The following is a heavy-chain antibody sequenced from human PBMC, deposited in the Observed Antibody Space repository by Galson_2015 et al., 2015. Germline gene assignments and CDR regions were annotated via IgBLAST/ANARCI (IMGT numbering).Heavy chain of an antibody. CDR3: ARGPSFMVRGVIVPGLHH. D-gene: IGHD3-10*01. V-gene: IGHV3-53*01. Sequence: SLRLSCAASGFTVSSNYMSWVRQAPGKGLEWVSVIYSGLSTYYADSVKGRFTISRDNSKNTVYLQMNSLRAEDTAVYYCARGPSFMVRGVIVPGLHHWGQGTLVTVSS. CDR1: GFTVSSNY. CDR2: IYSGLST. J-gene: IGHJ5*02.